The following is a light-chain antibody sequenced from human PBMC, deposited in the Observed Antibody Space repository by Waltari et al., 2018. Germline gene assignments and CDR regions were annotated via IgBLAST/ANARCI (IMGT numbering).Light chain of an antibody. Sequence: EIVLTQSPATLCLSPGERVTLSCRASQSVNNYLAWYQQKPGQAPMLPIYDASSRATGIPARFSGNGSGTDFILTISSLEAEDFAVYYCQQRSIRPPAYSCGQGTRLEIK. CDR2: DAS. CDR1: QSVNNY. CDR3: QQRSIRPPAYS. V-gene: IGKV3-11*01. J-gene: IGKJ2*03.